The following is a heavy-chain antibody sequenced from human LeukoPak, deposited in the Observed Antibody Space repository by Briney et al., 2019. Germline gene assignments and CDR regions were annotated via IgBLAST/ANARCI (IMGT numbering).Heavy chain of an antibody. Sequence: PGGSLRLSCAASGFTFSSYGMHWVRQAPGKGLEWVAVIWYDGSNKYYADSVKGRFTISRDNSMNTLYLQMNSLRAEDTAVYYCARVEAAGTHVDYWGQGTLVTVSS. D-gene: IGHD6-13*01. CDR3: ARVEAAGTHVDY. J-gene: IGHJ4*02. CDR1: GFTFSSYG. V-gene: IGHV3-33*01. CDR2: IWYDGSNK.